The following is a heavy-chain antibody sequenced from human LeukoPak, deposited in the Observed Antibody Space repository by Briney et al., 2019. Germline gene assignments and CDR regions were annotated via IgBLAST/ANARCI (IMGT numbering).Heavy chain of an antibody. CDR2: IYPGDSGT. CDR3: ARHLAPVVTTRGLGY. D-gene: IGHD4-23*01. J-gene: IGHJ4*02. CDR1: GYSFTSYW. V-gene: IGHV5-51*01. Sequence: GSSLKISSKGSGYSFTSYWICWGRQMPGKSLEWMGIIYPGDSGTRYSPSFQGQVTISADKSISTAYLQWSSLKASDTAMYYCARHLAPVVTTRGLGYWGQGTLVTVSS.